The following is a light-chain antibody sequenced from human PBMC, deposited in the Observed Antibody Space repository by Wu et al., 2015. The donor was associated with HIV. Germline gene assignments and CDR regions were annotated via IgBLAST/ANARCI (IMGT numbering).Light chain of an antibody. V-gene: IGKV1-5*03. CDR3: QHYDSYPYT. J-gene: IGKJ2*01. Sequence: DIQMTQSPSTLPAFVGDRVTITCRASQSISNWLAWYQQKPGKAPNLLIYQASSLERGVPSRFSGSGSGTEYTLTINSLQPDDFATYYCQHYDSYPYTFGQGTRLEIK. CDR2: QAS. CDR1: QSISNW.